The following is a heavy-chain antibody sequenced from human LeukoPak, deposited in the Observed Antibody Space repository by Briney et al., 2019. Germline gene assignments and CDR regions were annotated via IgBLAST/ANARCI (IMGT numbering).Heavy chain of an antibody. CDR3: ASYSGSYYGFDY. D-gene: IGHD1-26*01. J-gene: IGHJ4*02. CDR2: INSDGSRT. Sequence: GGSLRLSXAASGFTFSSYWMHWVRQAPGKGLVWVSRINSDGSRTSYADSVKGRFTISRDNSKNTLYLQMNSLRAEDTAVYYCASYSGSYYGFDYWGQGTLVTVSS. V-gene: IGHV3-74*01. CDR1: GFTFSSYW.